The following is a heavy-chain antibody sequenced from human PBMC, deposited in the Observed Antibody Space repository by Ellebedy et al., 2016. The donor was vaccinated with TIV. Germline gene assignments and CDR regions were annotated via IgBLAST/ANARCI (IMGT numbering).Heavy chain of an antibody. D-gene: IGHD4-17*01. CDR2: IRQDGSDM. CDR1: GFSFSSYW. CDR3: ATDGSYGDYRSPTHAFVM. Sequence: GGSLRLSCAASGFSFSSYWMTWVRQAPGKGLEWVANIRQDGSDMYYADSVKGRFTISRDNAKNSLYLLMNSLSAEDTGVYYCATDGSYGDYRSPTHAFVMWGQGTMVAVSS. V-gene: IGHV3-7*01. J-gene: IGHJ3*02.